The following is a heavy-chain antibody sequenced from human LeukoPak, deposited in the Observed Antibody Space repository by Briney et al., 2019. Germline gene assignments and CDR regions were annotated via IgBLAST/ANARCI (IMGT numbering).Heavy chain of an antibody. D-gene: IGHD3-22*01. Sequence: PSETLSLTCAVSGGSISSGGYSWSWIRQPPGKGLEWIGYNYHSGSTYYNPSLKSRVTISVDRSMNQFSLKLSSVTAADTAVYYCARVGDSSGYYRYYFDYWGQGTLVTVSS. CDR3: ARVGDSSGYYRYYFDY. J-gene: IGHJ4*02. V-gene: IGHV4-30-2*01. CDR1: GGSISSGGYS. CDR2: NYHSGST.